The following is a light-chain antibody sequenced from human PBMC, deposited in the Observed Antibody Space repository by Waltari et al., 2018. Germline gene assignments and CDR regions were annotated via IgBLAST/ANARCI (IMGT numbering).Light chain of an antibody. CDR3: QQYNNWPTYA. CDR2: AAS. CDR1: QSIGTN. J-gene: IGKJ2*01. V-gene: IGKV3-15*01. Sequence: ETVMTQSPVTLSVSAGERATLSCRASQSIGTNLAWYQQKPGQAPRLLIFAASTRASGVPARFSGSGSGTEFTLSISSLQAEDFAVYYGQQYNNWPTYAFGQGTKLEI.